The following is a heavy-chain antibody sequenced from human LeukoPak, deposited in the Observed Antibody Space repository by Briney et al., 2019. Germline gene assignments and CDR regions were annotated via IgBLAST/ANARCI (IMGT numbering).Heavy chain of an antibody. CDR1: GFTFDDYT. Sequence: GGSLRLSCAASGFTFDDYTMHWVRQAPGKGLEWVSLISWDGGSTYYADSVKGRFTISRDNSKNTLYLQMNSLRAEDTAVYYCAKASGSLLWFGEAGFDYWGQGTLVTVSS. V-gene: IGHV3-43*01. D-gene: IGHD3-10*01. J-gene: IGHJ4*02. CDR2: ISWDGGST. CDR3: AKASGSLLWFGEAGFDY.